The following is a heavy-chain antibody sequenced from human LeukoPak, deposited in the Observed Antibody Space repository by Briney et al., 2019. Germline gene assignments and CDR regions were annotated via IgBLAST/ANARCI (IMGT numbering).Heavy chain of an antibody. CDR2: INGGGSST. D-gene: IGHD6-19*01. CDR3: ARFPRGYTSGWYFDY. V-gene: IGHV3-74*01. Sequence: PGGSHRLSCAASGFTFSSYWMHWVRQAPGKGLVWVSGINGGGSSTNHADSVKGRFTISRDNAKNTLYLQMNSLRAEDTAVYYCARFPRGYTSGWYFDYWGQGTVVTVSS. J-gene: IGHJ4*02. CDR1: GFTFSSYW.